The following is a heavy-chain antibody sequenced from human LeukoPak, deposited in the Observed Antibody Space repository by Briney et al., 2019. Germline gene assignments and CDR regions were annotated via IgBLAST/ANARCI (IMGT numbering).Heavy chain of an antibody. V-gene: IGHV3-30*02. D-gene: IGHD2-2*01. CDR3: ARWLYCSSTSCYDPPENYYMDV. Sequence: GGSLRLSCAASGFTFSSYGMHWVRQAPGKGLEWVAFIRYDGSNKYYADSVKGRFTISRDNSKNTLYLQMNSLRAEDTAVYYCARWLYCSSTSCYDPPENYYMDVWGKGTTVTISS. CDR1: GFTFSSYG. CDR2: IRYDGSNK. J-gene: IGHJ6*03.